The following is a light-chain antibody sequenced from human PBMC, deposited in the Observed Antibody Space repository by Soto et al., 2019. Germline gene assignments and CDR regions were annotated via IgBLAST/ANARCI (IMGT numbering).Light chain of an antibody. V-gene: IGKV3-20*01. CDR2: DAS. CDR3: QQYGSSPR. J-gene: IGKJ5*01. CDR1: QSVSSN. Sequence: EIVMTQSPATLSVSPGERATLSCRASQSVSSNLAWYQQKHGQAPRLLLYDASKSATGIPYRFSGSGTGTNLTLTISRLEPEDFAVYYCQQYGSSPRFGQGTRLEIK.